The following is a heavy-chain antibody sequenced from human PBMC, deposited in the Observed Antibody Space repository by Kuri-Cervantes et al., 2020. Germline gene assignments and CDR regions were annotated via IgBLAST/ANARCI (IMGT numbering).Heavy chain of an antibody. V-gene: IGHV3-30*18. J-gene: IGHJ6*02. CDR3: AKDQVRQQLDSYGMDV. Sequence: GGSLRLSCAASGFTFSSYAMNWVRQAPGKGLEWVAVISYDGSNKYYADSVKGRFTISRDNSKNTLYLQMNSLRAEDTAVYYCAKDQVRQQLDSYGMDVWGQGTTVTVSS. D-gene: IGHD6-13*01. CDR2: ISYDGSNK. CDR1: GFTFSSYA.